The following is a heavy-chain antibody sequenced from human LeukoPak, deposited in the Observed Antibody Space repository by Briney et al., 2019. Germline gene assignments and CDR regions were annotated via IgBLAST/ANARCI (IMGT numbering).Heavy chain of an antibody. D-gene: IGHD6-13*01. CDR1: GDSISSYY. J-gene: IGHJ3*02. V-gene: IGHV4-59*08. CDR3: ARRVWISSSFAFDI. CDR2: IYYSGST. Sequence: SETLSLTCTVSGDSISSYYWNWVRQPPGKGLEWIGYIYYSGSTNCNPSLKSRVTISIDTSKNQFSLKLSSVTAAVTAVYYCARRVWISSSFAFDIWGQGTMVTVSS.